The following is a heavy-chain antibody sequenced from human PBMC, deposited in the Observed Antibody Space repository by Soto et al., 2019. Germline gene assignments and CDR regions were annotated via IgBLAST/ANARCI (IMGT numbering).Heavy chain of an antibody. CDR1: GYSFTSYW. D-gene: IGHD2-15*01. CDR3: ARLKKLQPSYGMDV. CDR2: IDPSDSYI. Sequence: PGESLKISCKASGYSFTSYWISWVRQMPGKGLEWMGRIDPSDSYIDYSPSFQGHVTVAVDKSTTTAYLQWSSLKASDTAIYYCARLKKLQPSYGMDVCGQGPTVTVYS. V-gene: IGHV5-10-1*01. J-gene: IGHJ6*02.